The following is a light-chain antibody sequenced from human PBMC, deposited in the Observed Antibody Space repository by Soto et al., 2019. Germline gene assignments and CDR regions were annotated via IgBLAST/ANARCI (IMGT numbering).Light chain of an antibody. CDR1: SSDVGGYNY. V-gene: IGLV2-14*01. CDR3: SSYTSSSTLMV. J-gene: IGLJ2*01. CDR2: DVS. Sequence: QSALTQPASVSGSPGQWITISCTGTSSDVGGYNYVSWYQQHPGKAPKLMIYDVSNRPSGVSNRFSGSKSGNTASLTISGLQAEDEADYYCSSYTSSSTLMVFGGGTQLTV.